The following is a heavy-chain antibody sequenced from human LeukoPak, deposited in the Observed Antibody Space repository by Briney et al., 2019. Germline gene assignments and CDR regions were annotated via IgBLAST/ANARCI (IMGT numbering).Heavy chain of an antibody. Sequence: PGGSLRLSCAASGFTFSSYAMHWVRQAPGKGLEWVAVISYDGSNKYYADSVKGRFTISRDNSKNTLYLQMNSLRAEDTAVYYCARELHTGSPYCSSTSCWDYYYGMDVWGKGTTVTVSS. CDR3: ARELHTGSPYCSSTSCWDYYYGMDV. CDR1: GFTFSSYA. V-gene: IGHV3-30*04. J-gene: IGHJ6*04. CDR2: ISYDGSNK. D-gene: IGHD2-2*01.